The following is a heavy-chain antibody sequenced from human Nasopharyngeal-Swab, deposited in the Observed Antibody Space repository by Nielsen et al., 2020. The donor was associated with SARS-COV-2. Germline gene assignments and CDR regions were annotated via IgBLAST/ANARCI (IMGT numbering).Heavy chain of an antibody. CDR1: GFTFSSYA. CDR3: ARGGGPFSKTYFDY. Sequence: GGSLRLSCAASGFTFSSYAMSWVRQAPGKGLEWVSAISGSGGSTYYADSVKGRFTISRDNSKNTLYLQMNSLRAEDTAVYYCARGGGPFSKTYFDYWGQGTLVTVSS. D-gene: IGHD3-16*01. V-gene: IGHV3-23*01. J-gene: IGHJ4*02. CDR2: ISGSGGST.